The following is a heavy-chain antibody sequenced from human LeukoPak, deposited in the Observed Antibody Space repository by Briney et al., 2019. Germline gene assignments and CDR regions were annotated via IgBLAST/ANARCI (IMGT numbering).Heavy chain of an antibody. V-gene: IGHV1-2*02. D-gene: IGHD3-10*01. J-gene: IGHJ3*02. CDR2: INPKSGGT. CDR3: ARNLWFGESSDAFDM. Sequence: ASVKVSCKASGYTFINNWMHWVRQAPGQGLEWMGWINPKSGGTNYAQKFQGRVTMTRDTSISTAYMEMSRLRSDDTAVYYCARNLWFGESSDAFDMWGQGTMVTVSS. CDR1: GYTFINNW.